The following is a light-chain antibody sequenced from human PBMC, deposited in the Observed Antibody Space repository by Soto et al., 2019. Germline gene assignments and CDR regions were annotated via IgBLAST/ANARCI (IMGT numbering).Light chain of an antibody. V-gene: IGLV1-44*01. CDR2: NDH. CDR3: AAWDDSLWV. J-gene: IGLJ3*02. CDR1: SSNIGTNT. Sequence: QSVLTQPPSASGNPGQRVTITCSGRSSNIGTNTVRWYRQLPGTAPKVLVYNDHERPSGVPDRFSGSKSGTSASLAISGLQSEDEADYYCAAWDDSLWVFGGGTKLTVL.